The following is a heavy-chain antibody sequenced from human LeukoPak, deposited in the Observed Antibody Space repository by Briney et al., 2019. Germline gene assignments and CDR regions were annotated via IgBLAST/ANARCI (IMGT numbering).Heavy chain of an antibody. V-gene: IGHV3-33*08. CDR3: AREEPIAMLDY. D-gene: IGHD1-14*01. Sequence: TGGSLRLSCAASGFTFSSYGMHWVRQAPGKGLEWVAVIWYDGSNKYYADSVKGRFTISRDNSKNTLYLQMNSLRAEDTAVYYCAREEPIAMLDYWGQGTLVTVSS. J-gene: IGHJ4*02. CDR1: GFTFSSYG. CDR2: IWYDGSNK.